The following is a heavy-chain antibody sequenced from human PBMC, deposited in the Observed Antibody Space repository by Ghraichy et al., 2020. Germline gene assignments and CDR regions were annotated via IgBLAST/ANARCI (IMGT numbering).Heavy chain of an antibody. CDR3: ARRTNDYGDYALDY. Sequence: ASVKVSCEASGYTFTRYVISWVRQAPGQGLEWMGWISAYNGNTNYAQMLQGRVTMTTDTSTSTAYMELRSLRSDDTAVYYCARRTNDYGDYALDYWGQGTLVTVSS. D-gene: IGHD4-17*01. CDR1: GYTFTRYV. J-gene: IGHJ4*02. V-gene: IGHV1-18*04. CDR2: ISAYNGNT.